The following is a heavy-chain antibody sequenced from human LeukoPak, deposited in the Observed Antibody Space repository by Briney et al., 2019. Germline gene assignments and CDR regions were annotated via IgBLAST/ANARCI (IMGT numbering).Heavy chain of an antibody. J-gene: IGHJ4*02. CDR3: ARVGVRDCSSTSCHLGY. V-gene: IGHV1-2*06. D-gene: IGHD2-2*01. Sequence: ASVKVSCKASGYTFTGYYMHWVRQAPGQGLEWMGRINPNSGGTNCAQKFQGRVTMTRDTSISTAYMELSRLRSDDTAVYYCARVGVRDCSSTSCHLGYWGQGTLVTVSS. CDR2: INPNSGGT. CDR1: GYTFTGYY.